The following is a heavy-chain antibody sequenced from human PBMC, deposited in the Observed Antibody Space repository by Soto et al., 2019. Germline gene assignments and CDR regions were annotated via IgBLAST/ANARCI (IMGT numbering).Heavy chain of an antibody. CDR2: INHSGST. V-gene: IGHV4-34*01. D-gene: IGHD5-12*01. CDR1: GGSFSGYY. CDR3: PRERASGYDFDY. Sequence: QVQLQQWGAGLLKPSETLSLSCAVYGGSFSGYYWSWIRQPPGKGLEWIGEINHSGSTNYDPSLKSRVTISVDTSKNQFSLNLSSVTAADTAVYCCPRERASGYDFDYWGQRTLVTVSS. J-gene: IGHJ4*02.